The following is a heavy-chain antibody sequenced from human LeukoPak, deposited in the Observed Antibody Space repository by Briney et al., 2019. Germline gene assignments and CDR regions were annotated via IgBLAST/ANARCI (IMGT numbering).Heavy chain of an antibody. J-gene: IGHJ4*02. CDR2: IYPSDSDT. Sequence: PGESLKISCKGSGYSFSDYWIGWVRQMPGRGLEWMGIIYPSDSDTTYSPSFQGQVTISADKSVTTAYLQWSSLKASDTAMYYCARSTFQSSSPDHWGQGTLVTVSS. CDR1: GYSFSDYW. D-gene: IGHD2-2*01. CDR3: ARSTFQSSSPDH. V-gene: IGHV5-51*01.